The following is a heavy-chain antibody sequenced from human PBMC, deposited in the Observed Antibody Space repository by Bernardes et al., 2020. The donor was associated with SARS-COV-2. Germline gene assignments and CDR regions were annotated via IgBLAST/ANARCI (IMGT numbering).Heavy chain of an antibody. CDR3: SRPTDSSGRDY. CDR2: INSDGSTS. CDR1: GFTFSNYW. V-gene: IGHV3-74*03. J-gene: IGHJ4*02. D-gene: IGHD4-4*01. Sequence: GGSLRLSRAASGFTFSNYWMHWVRQAPGKGLVWVSRINSDGSTSTYADSVKGRFTISRDNAKNTLYLQMNSLRAEDTAVYYCSRPTDSSGRDYWGQGTLVTVSS.